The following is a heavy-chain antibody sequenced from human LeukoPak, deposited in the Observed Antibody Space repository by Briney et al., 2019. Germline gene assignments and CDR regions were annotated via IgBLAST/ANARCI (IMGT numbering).Heavy chain of an antibody. V-gene: IGHV4-39*07. CDR3: AREVSSSWSGYYFYYMDV. D-gene: IGHD6-13*01. J-gene: IGHJ6*03. CDR1: GGSISSSSYY. Sequence: SETLSLTCTVSGGSISSSSYYWGWIRQPPGKGLEGIGSIYYSGSTYYDPSLKSRVTMSVDTSKNQFSLKLSSVTAADTAVYYCAREVSSSWSGYYFYYMDVWGKGTTVTVSS. CDR2: IYYSGST.